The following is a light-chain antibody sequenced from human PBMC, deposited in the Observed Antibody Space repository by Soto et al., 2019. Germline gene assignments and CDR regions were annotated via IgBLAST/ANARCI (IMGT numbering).Light chain of an antibody. J-gene: IGLJ2*01. CDR2: LNSDGSH. CDR1: SGHSSYA. CDR3: QTWGTGIVV. Sequence: QPVLTQSPSASASLGASVKLTCTLSSGHSSYAIAWHQQQPEKGPRYLMKLNSDGSHSKADGIPDRLSGSSSGAERYLTISSLQSEDGADYYCQTWGTGIVVFGGGTKLTVL. V-gene: IGLV4-69*01.